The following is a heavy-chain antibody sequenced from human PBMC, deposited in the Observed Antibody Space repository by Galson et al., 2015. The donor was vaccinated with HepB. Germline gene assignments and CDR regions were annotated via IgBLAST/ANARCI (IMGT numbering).Heavy chain of an antibody. D-gene: IGHD3-10*01. CDR1: GFSLTPGSAVG. V-gene: IGHV2-5*02. CDR2: IYWDDDK. J-gene: IGHJ4*02. CDR3: ARTFYPSGRYFNY. Sequence: PALVKPTQTLTLTCTFSGFSLTPGSAVGVGWIRQPPGKALEWLALIYWDDDKRYSPSLKSRLTITKDTSKNQVVLTMTNVDPVDTATYFCARTFYPSGRYFNYWGQGTLVTVSS.